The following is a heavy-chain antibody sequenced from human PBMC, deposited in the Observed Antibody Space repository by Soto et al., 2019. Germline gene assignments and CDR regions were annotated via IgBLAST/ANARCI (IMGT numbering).Heavy chain of an antibody. V-gene: IGHV2-5*02. CDR3: AHRLLRTLFVLVTTTAIYFDF. Sequence: QITLNESGPTVVRPTETLTLTCRFSGFSLTTSGVGVGWIRQSPGKAPEWLALIYWDDDKRYSASLKSRLTITKDTSKNQVVLTVSDLGPKDTATYYCAHRLLRTLFVLVTTTAIYFDFWGQGTPLAVSS. CDR2: IYWDDDK. CDR1: GFSLTTSGVG. J-gene: IGHJ4*02. D-gene: IGHD3-3*01.